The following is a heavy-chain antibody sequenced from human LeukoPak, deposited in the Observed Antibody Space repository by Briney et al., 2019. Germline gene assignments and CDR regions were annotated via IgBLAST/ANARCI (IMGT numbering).Heavy chain of an antibody. CDR2: ISSGGNTE. D-gene: IGHD2-8*01. CDR1: GFSFSSYA. Sequence: PGGSLRLSCAASGFSFSSYAMNWVRQAPGKGLEWVSHISSGGNTEYYVDSVRGRFSMSRDNPKNLLFLQMNSLRAEDTAVHYCARDTVNGPFVISLDYWGQGALVTVSS. J-gene: IGHJ4*02. CDR3: ARDTVNGPFVISLDY. V-gene: IGHV3-48*03.